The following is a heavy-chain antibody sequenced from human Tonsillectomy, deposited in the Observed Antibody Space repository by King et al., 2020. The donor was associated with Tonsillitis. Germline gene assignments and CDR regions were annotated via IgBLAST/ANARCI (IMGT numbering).Heavy chain of an antibody. CDR2: IYYSGST. CDR3: ARRCYGDPLFDY. D-gene: IGHD4-17*01. J-gene: IGHJ4*02. Sequence: LQLQESGPGLVKPSETLSLTCTVSGGSISSASYYWGWIRQPPGKGLEWIGSIYYSGSTYYNPSLKSQVTISIDTSKNQFSLKLSSVTAAATALYYCARRCYGDPLFDYWGQGTLVTVSS. CDR1: GGSISSASYY. V-gene: IGHV4-39*07.